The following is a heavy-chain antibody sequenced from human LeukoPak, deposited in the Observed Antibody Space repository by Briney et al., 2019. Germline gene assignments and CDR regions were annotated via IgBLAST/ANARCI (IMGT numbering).Heavy chain of an antibody. CDR1: GFTFDDYA. CDR3: AEESWSVGYGMDV. J-gene: IGHJ6*02. Sequence: PGRSLRLSCAASGFTFDDYAMHWVRQAPGKGLEWVSGISWNSGSIGYADSVKGRFTISRDNAKNSLYLQMNSLRAEDTALYYCAEESWSVGYGMDVWGQGTTVTVSS. D-gene: IGHD2-15*01. V-gene: IGHV3-9*01. CDR2: ISWNSGSI.